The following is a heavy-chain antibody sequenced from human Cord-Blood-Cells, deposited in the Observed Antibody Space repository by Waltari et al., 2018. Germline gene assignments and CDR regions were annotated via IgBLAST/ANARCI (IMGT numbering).Heavy chain of an antibody. Sequence: QLQLQESGPGLVKPSETLSLPCTVPGGSISSSSYYWGWIRQPPGKGLEWIGSIYYSGSTYYNPSLKSRVTISVDTSKNQFSLKLSSVTAADTAVYYCARQAGATAFDIWGQGTMVTVSS. CDR2: IYYSGST. J-gene: IGHJ3*02. V-gene: IGHV4-39*07. CDR3: ARQAGATAFDI. D-gene: IGHD1-26*01. CDR1: GGSISSSSYY.